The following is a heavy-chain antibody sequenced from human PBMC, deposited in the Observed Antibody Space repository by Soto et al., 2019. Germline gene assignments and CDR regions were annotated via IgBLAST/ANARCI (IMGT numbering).Heavy chain of an antibody. V-gene: IGHV1-8*01. CDR1: GYTFTSYD. CDR2: MNPNSGNT. Sequence: ASVKVSCKASGYTFTSYDINWARQATGQGLEWMGWMNPNSGNTGYAQKFQGRVTMTRNTSISTAYMELSSLRSEDTAVYYCAKRNWEGCTGIECYLYDHWGLGALVTVSS. CDR3: AKRNWEGCTGIECYLYDH. J-gene: IGHJ5*02. D-gene: IGHD2-8*02.